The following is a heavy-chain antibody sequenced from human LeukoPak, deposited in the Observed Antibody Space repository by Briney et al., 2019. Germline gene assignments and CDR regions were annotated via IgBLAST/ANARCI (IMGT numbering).Heavy chain of an antibody. D-gene: IGHD3-10*01. CDR1: GFTVSSNY. Sequence: GGSLRLSCAASGFTVSSNYMSWVRQAPGKGLEWVAVISYDGSNKYYADSVKGRFTISRDNSKNTLYLQMNSLRAEDTAVYYCARDRRPTYYYGSGSNYFDYWGQGTLVTVSS. CDR3: ARDRRPTYYYGSGSNYFDY. CDR2: ISYDGSNK. V-gene: IGHV3-30-3*01. J-gene: IGHJ4*02.